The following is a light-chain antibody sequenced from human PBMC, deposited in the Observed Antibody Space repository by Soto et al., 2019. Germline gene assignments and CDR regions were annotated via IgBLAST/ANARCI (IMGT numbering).Light chain of an antibody. CDR3: QQFGA. CDR1: QSVSSSY. CDR2: GAS. V-gene: IGKV3-20*01. J-gene: IGKJ1*01. Sequence: EIVLTQSPGTLSLSPGERATLSCRASQSVSSSYLAWYQQRPGQAPRLLIYGASSRATGIPDRFSGSGSGTDFTLTISRLEPEDVAVYYYQQFGAFGQGTKVEIK.